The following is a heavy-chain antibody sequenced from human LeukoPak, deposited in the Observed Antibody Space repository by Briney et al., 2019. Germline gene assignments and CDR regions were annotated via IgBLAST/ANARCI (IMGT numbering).Heavy chain of an antibody. D-gene: IGHD5-18*01. J-gene: IGHJ4*02. V-gene: IGHV4-34*01. CDR2: INHSGST. Sequence: PSETLSLTCAVYGGSFSGYYWSWIRQPPGKGLEWIGEINHSGSTNYNPSFKSRVTISVDTSKNQFSLKLSSVTAADTAVYYCARDRGYSYGPSYFDYWGQGALVTVSS. CDR3: ARDRGYSYGPSYFDY. CDR1: GGSFSGYY.